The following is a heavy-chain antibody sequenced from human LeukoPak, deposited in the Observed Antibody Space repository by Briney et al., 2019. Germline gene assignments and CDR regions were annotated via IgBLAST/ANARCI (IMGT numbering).Heavy chain of an antibody. D-gene: IGHD1-26*01. V-gene: IGHV1-2*02. J-gene: IGHJ4*02. CDR3: ARAVSGSYLSFDY. CDR1: GYTFTGYY. CDR2: INPNSGGT. Sequence: GASAKVPCKASGYTFTGYYMHWVRQAPGQGLEWVGWINPNSGGTNYAQKFQGRVNMTRDTSISTAYMELSRLRSDDPAVYYCARAVSGSYLSFDYWGQGTLVTVSS.